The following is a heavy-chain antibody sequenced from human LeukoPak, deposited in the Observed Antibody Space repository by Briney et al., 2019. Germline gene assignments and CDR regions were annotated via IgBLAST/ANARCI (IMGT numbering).Heavy chain of an antibody. J-gene: IGHJ4*02. Sequence: SETLSLTCAVYGGSFSGYYWSWIRQPPGKGLEWIGETNHSGSTNYNPSLKSRVTISVDTSKNQFSLKLSSVTAADTAVYYCAKSSSWYTDFDYWGQGTLVTVSS. CDR2: TNHSGST. D-gene: IGHD6-13*01. CDR1: GGSFSGYY. V-gene: IGHV4-34*01. CDR3: AKSSSWYTDFDY.